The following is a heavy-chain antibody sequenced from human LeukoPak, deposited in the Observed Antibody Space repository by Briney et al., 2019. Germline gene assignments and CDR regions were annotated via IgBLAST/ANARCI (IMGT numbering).Heavy chain of an antibody. D-gene: IGHD4-23*01. Sequence: SETLSLTCGVDGGSFTASYWSWIRQSPGKGLEWIGEIHHAGDTNYNPSLKSRVTISLDIYRAQFSLNLKSVTAADTAVYYCARVTGGGNVAYWYFDLWGRGTLVTVSS. J-gene: IGHJ2*01. CDR1: GGSFTASY. CDR3: ARVTGGGNVAYWYFDL. CDR2: IHHAGDT. V-gene: IGHV4-34*01.